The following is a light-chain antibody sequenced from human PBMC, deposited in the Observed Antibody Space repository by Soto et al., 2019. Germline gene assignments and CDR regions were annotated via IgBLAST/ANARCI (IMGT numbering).Light chain of an antibody. J-gene: IGLJ2*01. CDR1: SSDVGGYNF. V-gene: IGLV2-14*03. CDR2: EVT. CDR3: NSYTGSSTLVV. Sequence: QSALTQPASVSGSPGQSITISCTGTSSDVGGYNFVSWYQQHPGKAPKLMIYEVTSRPSGVSNRFSGSRSGNTASLTISGLQAEDEAEYYCNSYTGSSTLVVFGGGTKLTVL.